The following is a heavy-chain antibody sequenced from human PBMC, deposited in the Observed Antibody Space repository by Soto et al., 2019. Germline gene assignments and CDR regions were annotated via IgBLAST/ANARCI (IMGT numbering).Heavy chain of an antibody. CDR2: INPDGNAR. Sequence: GGSLRLSCAASGLTFSGYWMTWVRQAPGRGLEWVANINPDGNARSYVDSVKGRCSIFRDNAKNSLYLQMTSLRVEDTAVYYCARLQDSRGQGTLVTVSS. CDR1: GLTFSGYW. J-gene: IGHJ4*02. CDR3: ARLQDS. V-gene: IGHV3-7*01.